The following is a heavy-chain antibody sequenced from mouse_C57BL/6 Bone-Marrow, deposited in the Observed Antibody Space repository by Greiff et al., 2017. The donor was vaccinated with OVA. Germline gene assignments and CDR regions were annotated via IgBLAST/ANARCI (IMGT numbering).Heavy chain of an antibody. J-gene: IGHJ1*03. D-gene: IGHD2-3*01. V-gene: IGHV1-81*01. Sequence: QVQLQQSGAELARPGASVKLSCKASGYTFTSYGISWVKQRTGQGLEWIGEIYPRSGNTYYNEKVKGKATLTADKSSSTAYMELRSLTSEDSAVYFCARDGHWYFDVWGTGTTVTVSS. CDR3: ARDGHWYFDV. CDR1: GYTFTSYG. CDR2: IYPRSGNT.